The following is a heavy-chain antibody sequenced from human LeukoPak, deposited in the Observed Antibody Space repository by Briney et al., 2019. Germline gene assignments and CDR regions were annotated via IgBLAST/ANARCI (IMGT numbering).Heavy chain of an antibody. CDR1: GYTFTSYG. J-gene: IGHJ2*01. Sequence: ASVKVSCKASGYTFTSYGISWVRQAPGQGLEWMGWISAYNGNTNYAQKLQGRVTMTTDTSTSTAYMELRSLRSDDTAVYYCAGTTIGYWYFGLWGRGTLVTVSS. V-gene: IGHV1-18*01. CDR2: ISAYNGNT. CDR3: AGTTIGYWYFGL. D-gene: IGHD5-12*01.